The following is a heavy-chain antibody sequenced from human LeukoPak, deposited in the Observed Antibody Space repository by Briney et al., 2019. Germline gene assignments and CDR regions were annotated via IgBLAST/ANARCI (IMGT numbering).Heavy chain of an antibody. D-gene: IGHD4-23*01. J-gene: IGHJ3*02. CDR1: GYNFINYW. V-gene: IGHV5-51*01. CDR2: IYPGDSDT. CDR3: ASQYGYGGNSWAFDI. Sequence: PGESLKISCKGSGYNFINYWIAWVRQMPGKGLEWMGIIYPGDSDTRYSPSFQGQVTTSADKSISTAYLQWSSLKASDTAIYYCASQYGYGGNSWAFDIWGQGTMVTVSS.